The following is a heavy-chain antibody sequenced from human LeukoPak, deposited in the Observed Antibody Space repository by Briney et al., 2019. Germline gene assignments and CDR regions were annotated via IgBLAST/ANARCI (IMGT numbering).Heavy chain of an antibody. D-gene: IGHD4-23*01. V-gene: IGHV4-59*01. CDR1: GGSISTYY. J-gene: IGHJ5*02. CDR2: IYYSGST. CDR3: ARDAYGGNSWGWFDP. Sequence: TSETLSLTCTVSGGSISTYYWSRIRQPPGRGLEWIGYIYYSGSTNYNPSLKSRVTISVDTSKNQFSLNLNSVTAADTAVYYCARDAYGGNSWGWFDPWGQGTLVTVSA.